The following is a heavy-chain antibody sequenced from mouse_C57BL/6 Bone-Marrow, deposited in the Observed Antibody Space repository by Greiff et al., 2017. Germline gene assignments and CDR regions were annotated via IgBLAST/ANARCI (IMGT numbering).Heavy chain of an antibody. Sequence: ESGPGLVKPSQSLSLTCSVTGYSITSGYYWNWIRQFPGNKLEWMGYISYDGSNNYNPSLKNRISITRDTSKNQFFLKLNSVTTEDTATYYCAREYYGVDYWGQGTTLTVPS. J-gene: IGHJ2*01. V-gene: IGHV3-6*01. CDR2: ISYDGSN. CDR1: GYSITSGYY. CDR3: AREYYGVDY. D-gene: IGHD1-2*01.